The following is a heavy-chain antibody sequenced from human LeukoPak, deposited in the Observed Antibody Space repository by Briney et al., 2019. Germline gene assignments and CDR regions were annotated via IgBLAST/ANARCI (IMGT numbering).Heavy chain of an antibody. Sequence: GGSLRLSCAASGFTFSNFAMSWVRRAPGNGLEWVSTVSNGGYNTYYTDSVKGRFTVSRDNSKNSLYLQMNSLRAADTAVYYCARDPEPHHPYYFDYWGQGTLVTVS. J-gene: IGHJ4*02. CDR3: ARDPEPHHPYYFDY. D-gene: IGHD1-14*01. V-gene: IGHV3-23*01. CDR2: VSNGGYNT. CDR1: GFTFSNFA.